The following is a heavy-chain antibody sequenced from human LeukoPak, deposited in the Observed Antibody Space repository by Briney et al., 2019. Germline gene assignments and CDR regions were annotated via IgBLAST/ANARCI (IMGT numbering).Heavy chain of an antibody. J-gene: IGHJ4*02. Sequence: GASVTVSCKTSGYMVSDYYMHWVRQAPGQGLEWMGWLRGDTGDTDSPQKFKGRVTMTRDTATNTAYMQLSRLTYDDTAIYFCARVRYNACDYWGQGTLLTVSS. D-gene: IGHD1-1*01. V-gene: IGHV1-2*02. CDR2: LRGDTGDT. CDR1: GYMVSDYY. CDR3: ARVRYNACDY.